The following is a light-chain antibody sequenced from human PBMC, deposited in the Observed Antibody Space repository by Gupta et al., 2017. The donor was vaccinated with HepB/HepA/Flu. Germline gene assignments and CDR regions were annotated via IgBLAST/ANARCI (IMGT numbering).Light chain of an antibody. Sequence: EIVFTQSPATLSLSPGERATLSCRASQSVNRYLAWYQQKPGQAPRLLIYDASNRATGIPARFSGSGSGTDFTLTISSLEPEDFAVYYCQQRSDWPVTFGQGTRLEIK. CDR3: QQRSDWPVT. V-gene: IGKV3-11*01. CDR2: DAS. J-gene: IGKJ5*01. CDR1: QSVNRY.